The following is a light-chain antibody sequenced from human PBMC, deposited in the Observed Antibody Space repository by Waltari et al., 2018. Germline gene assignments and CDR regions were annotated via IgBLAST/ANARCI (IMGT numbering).Light chain of an antibody. Sequence: DTQMTQSPSTLSASVGDRVTITCRASQSILTWLAWYQQKPGKAPRLLIYKACNLASGVPGRFSGSASGTEFNLTISSLQPDDSATYYCQQYHDYSAFGQGTKLEIK. CDR2: KAC. J-gene: IGKJ2*01. CDR3: QQYHDYSA. V-gene: IGKV1-5*03. CDR1: QSILTW.